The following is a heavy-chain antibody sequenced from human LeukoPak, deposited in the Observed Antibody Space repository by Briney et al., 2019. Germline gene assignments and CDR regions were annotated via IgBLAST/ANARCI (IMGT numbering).Heavy chain of an antibody. CDR3: ARSGGSYWYFDL. V-gene: IGHV4-34*01. CDR2: INHSGST. Sequence: SETLSLTCAVYGGSFSGYYWSWIRQPPGKGLEWIGEINHSGSTNYNPSLKSRVTISVDTSKNQFSLKLSSVTAADTAVYYCARSGGSYWYFDLWGRGTLVTVSS. J-gene: IGHJ2*01. D-gene: IGHD5-12*01. CDR1: GGSFSGYY.